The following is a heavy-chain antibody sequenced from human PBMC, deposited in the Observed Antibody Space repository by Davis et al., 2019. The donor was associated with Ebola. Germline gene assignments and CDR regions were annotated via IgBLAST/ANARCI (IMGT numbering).Heavy chain of an antibody. D-gene: IGHD6-6*01. CDR1: GGTFSSYA. J-gene: IGHJ4*02. Sequence: SVKVSCKASGGTFSSYAISWVRQAPGQGLEWMGRIIPILGIANYAQKFQGRVTITADESTSTAYMELSSLRSEDTAVYYCARETPYSSPSVPFFDYWGQGTLVTVSS. CDR2: IIPILGIA. V-gene: IGHV1-69*04. CDR3: ARETPYSSPSVPFFDY.